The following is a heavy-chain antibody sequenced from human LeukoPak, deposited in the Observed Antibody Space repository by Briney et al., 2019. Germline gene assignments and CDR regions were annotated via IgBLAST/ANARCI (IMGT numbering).Heavy chain of an antibody. CDR2: IPFDGSNK. CDR3: AKDHRVYDNSAFLDS. D-gene: IGHD3-22*01. CDR1: GFTFSNYG. Sequence: GGSLRLSCAASGFTFSNYGMYWVRQAPGKGPEWVTFIPFDGSNKYYADSVKGRFTISRDNSKNTLYLQMNSLRAEDTAVYYCAKDHRVYDNSAFLDSWGQGTLVTVSS. J-gene: IGHJ4*02. V-gene: IGHV3-30*02.